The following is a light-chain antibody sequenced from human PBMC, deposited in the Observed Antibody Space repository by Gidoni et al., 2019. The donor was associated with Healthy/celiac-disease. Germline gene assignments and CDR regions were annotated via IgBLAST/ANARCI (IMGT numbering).Light chain of an antibody. V-gene: IGLV1-40*01. CDR2: GNS. CDR3: QSYDSSLSGYV. Sequence: QSVLTQPPPVSGAPGQRVTISCTGSSSNIGAGYDVHWYQQLPGTAPKLLIYGNSNRPSGVPDRFSGSKSGTSASRAITGLQAEDEADYYCQSYDSSLSGYVFGTGTKVTVL. CDR1: SSNIGAGYD. J-gene: IGLJ1*01.